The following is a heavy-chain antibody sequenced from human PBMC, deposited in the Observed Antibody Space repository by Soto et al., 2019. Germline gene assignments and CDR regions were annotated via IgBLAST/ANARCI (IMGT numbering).Heavy chain of an antibody. CDR1: GGSISSGGYY. CDR2: IYYSGST. J-gene: IGHJ3*02. Sequence: QVQLQESGPGLVKPSQTLSLTCTVSGGSISSGGYYWSWIRQHPGKGLEWIGRIYYSGSTYYNPSLNSRVTISVDRSKNQFSLKLSSVTAADTAVYYCARGMSYYDSSGYFDAFDIWGQGTMVTVSS. D-gene: IGHD3-22*01. CDR3: ARGMSYYDSSGYFDAFDI. V-gene: IGHV4-31*03.